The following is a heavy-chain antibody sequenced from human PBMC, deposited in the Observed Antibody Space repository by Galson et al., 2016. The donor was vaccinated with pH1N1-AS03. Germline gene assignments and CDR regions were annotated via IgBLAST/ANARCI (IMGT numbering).Heavy chain of an antibody. Sequence: ALVKPTQTLTLTCTFSGFSLSTTGVGVAWIRQPPAKALEWLALIYWDDDKRYNSSLRDRLTITRDTSKNQVVLTMTNMDPVDTATYYCAHDSRHVPGRPLGFWGQGTLVTVSP. V-gene: IGHV2-5*02. CDR3: AHDSRHVPGRPLGF. CDR1: GFSLSTTGVG. J-gene: IGHJ4*02. CDR2: IYWDDDK. D-gene: IGHD3-10*02.